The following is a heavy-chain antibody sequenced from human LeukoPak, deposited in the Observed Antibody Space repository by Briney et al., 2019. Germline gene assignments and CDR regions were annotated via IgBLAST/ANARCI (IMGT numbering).Heavy chain of an antibody. J-gene: IGHJ5*02. CDR2: INPNSGGT. D-gene: IGHD3-10*01. V-gene: IGHV1-2*02. Sequence: ASVKVSCKASGYTFTGYYMHWVRQAPGQGLEWMGWINPNSGGTNYAQKFQGRVTMTRDTSISTAYMELSRLRSDDTAVYYCARSRITMVRGVFNWFDPWGQGTLVTASS. CDR3: ARSRITMVRGVFNWFDP. CDR1: GYTFTGYY.